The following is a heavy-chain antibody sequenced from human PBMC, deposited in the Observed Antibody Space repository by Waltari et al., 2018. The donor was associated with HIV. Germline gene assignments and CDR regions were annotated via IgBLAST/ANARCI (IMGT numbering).Heavy chain of an antibody. Sequence: EVQLVESGGGLVQPGGYLRLSCAASGFPFSSYWMRWFRQAPGKGVEWVANIKQDGSEKYYVDSVNGRFTISRDNAENSLYLQMNSLRAEDTAVYYCARGGFYGSGSKVNWGQGTLVTVSS. CDR1: GFPFSSYW. J-gene: IGHJ4*02. CDR3: ARGGFYGSGSKVN. CDR2: IKQDGSEK. V-gene: IGHV3-7*04. D-gene: IGHD3-10*01.